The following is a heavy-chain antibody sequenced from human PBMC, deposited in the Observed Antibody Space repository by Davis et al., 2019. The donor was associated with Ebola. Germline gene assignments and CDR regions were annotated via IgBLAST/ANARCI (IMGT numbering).Heavy chain of an antibody. J-gene: IGHJ6*02. CDR2: IYYSGNT. CDR1: VDSITSTT. V-gene: IGHV4-59*08. Sequence: GSLRLSSPFPVDSITSTTGSWPRTPQGKARKWIGKIYYSGNTKYNPSLESRVTISLDTSKNQFSLQLTSVTAADTAVYFCAGHHPRDIRKMDVWGQGTTVIVSS. CDR3: AGHHPRDIRKMDV. D-gene: IGHD1-14*01.